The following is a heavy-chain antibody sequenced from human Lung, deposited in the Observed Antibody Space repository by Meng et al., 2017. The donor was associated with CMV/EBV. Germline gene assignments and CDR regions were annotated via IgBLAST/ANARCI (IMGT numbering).Heavy chain of an antibody. V-gene: IGHV4-4*02. Sequence: ISSSNWWSWVRQPPGQGLEWIGEIYHSGSTNYNPSLKSRVTISVDKSKNQFSLKLSSVTAADTDVYYCARDFSDIVVVPAAMGGFDPWGQGTLVTVSS. D-gene: IGHD2-2*01. CDR2: IYHSGST. CDR1: ISSSNW. J-gene: IGHJ5*02. CDR3: ARDFSDIVVVPAAMGGFDP.